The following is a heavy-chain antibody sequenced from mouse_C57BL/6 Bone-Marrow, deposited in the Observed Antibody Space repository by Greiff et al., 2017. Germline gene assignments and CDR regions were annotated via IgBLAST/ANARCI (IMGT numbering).Heavy chain of an antibody. D-gene: IGHD2-4*01. J-gene: IGHJ2*01. CDR2: ISYDGSN. CDR3: ARWGSTMITFDY. Sequence: EVKLLESGPGLVKPSQSLSLTCSVTGYSITSGYYWNWIRQFPGNKLEWMGYISYDGSNNYNPSLKNRISITRDTSKNQFFLKLNSVTTEDTATYYCARWGSTMITFDYWGQGTTLTVSS. CDR1: GYSITSGYY. V-gene: IGHV3-6*01.